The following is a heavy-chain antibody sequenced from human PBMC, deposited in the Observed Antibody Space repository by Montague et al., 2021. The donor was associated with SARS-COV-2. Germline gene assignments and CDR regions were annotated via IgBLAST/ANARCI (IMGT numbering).Heavy chain of an antibody. J-gene: IGHJ6*02. CDR2: INLSANT. Sequence: ETLSLTCAAYGGSLSGYYWSWIRQPPEKGMEWIGEINLSANTEYNPSLKSPVTISIDTSKNQFSLKMTSVTAADTATYYCASGIYPAGSYYNRYYDGLNIWGPGTTVIVSS. D-gene: IGHD3-10*01. V-gene: IGHV4-34*01. CDR3: ASGIYPAGSYYNRYYDGLNI. CDR1: GGSLSGYY.